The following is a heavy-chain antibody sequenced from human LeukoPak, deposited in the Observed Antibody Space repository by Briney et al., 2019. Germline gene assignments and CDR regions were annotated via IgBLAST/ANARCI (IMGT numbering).Heavy chain of an antibody. D-gene: IGHD1-26*01. V-gene: IGHV3-23*01. Sequence: GGSLRLSCAASGFTFSSYAMSWVRQAPGKGLEWVSAISGSGGSTYYADSVKGRFTISRDNSRNTLYLQMNSLRAEDTAVYYCAKDLGHEWEPLDYWGQGTLVTVSS. CDR2: ISGSGGST. CDR3: AKDLGHEWEPLDY. CDR1: GFTFSSYA. J-gene: IGHJ4*02.